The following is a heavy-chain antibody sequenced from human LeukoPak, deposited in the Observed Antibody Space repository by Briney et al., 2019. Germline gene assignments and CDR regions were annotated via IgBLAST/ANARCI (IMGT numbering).Heavy chain of an antibody. J-gene: IGHJ4*02. CDR2: TYYRSQWYY. CDR1: GESVSSTGAS. CDR3: VRGNYNFDY. D-gene: IGHD5-24*01. Sequence: SQTLSLTCAISGESVSSTGASWNWIRQSPSRGLEWLGRTYYRSQWYYEYALSVKSRIIVAPDTSKNQFSLQLNSVTPEDTAVYYCVRGNYNFDYWGQGSLVTVSS. V-gene: IGHV6-1*01.